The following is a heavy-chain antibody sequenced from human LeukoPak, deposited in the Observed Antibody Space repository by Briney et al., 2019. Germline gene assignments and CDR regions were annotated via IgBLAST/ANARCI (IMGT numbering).Heavy chain of an antibody. Sequence: GASVKVSCKASGYTFTGYYMHWVRQAPGQGLEWMGWINPNSGGTNYAQKFQGRVTMTRDTSISTAYMELSRLRSDDTAVYYCARDLWFGVVYYYMDVWGKGATVTISS. CDR2: INPNSGGT. V-gene: IGHV1-2*02. CDR3: ARDLWFGVVYYYMDV. CDR1: GYTFTGYY. J-gene: IGHJ6*03. D-gene: IGHD3-10*01.